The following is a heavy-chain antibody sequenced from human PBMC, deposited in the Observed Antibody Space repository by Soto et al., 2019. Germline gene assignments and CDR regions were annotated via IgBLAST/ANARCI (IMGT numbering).Heavy chain of an antibody. V-gene: IGHV3-30-3*01. CDR2: ISSDGNNK. Sequence: QVQLVESGGGVVQPGRSLRLSCAASGFTFSSYAMHWVRQAPGKGLEWVAVISSDGNNKYYAGSVKGRFTISRDNSKNTLYLQMNSLRAEDTAVYYCARMGWAVAGSYYFDSWGQETLVTVSS. CDR1: GFTFSSYA. J-gene: IGHJ4*02. D-gene: IGHD6-19*01. CDR3: ARMGWAVAGSYYFDS.